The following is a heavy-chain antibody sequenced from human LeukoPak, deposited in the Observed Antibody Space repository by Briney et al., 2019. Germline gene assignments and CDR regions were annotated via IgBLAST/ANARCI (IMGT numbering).Heavy chain of an antibody. Sequence: PSETLSLICAVYGGSFSGYYWSWIRQPPGKGLEWIGEINHSGSTNYNPSLKSRVTISVDTSKNQFSLKPSSVTAADTAVYYCARGLNCSGGSCYLDYWGQGTLVTVSS. CDR2: INHSGST. CDR1: GGSFSGYY. V-gene: IGHV4-34*01. D-gene: IGHD2-15*01. CDR3: ARGLNCSGGSCYLDY. J-gene: IGHJ4*02.